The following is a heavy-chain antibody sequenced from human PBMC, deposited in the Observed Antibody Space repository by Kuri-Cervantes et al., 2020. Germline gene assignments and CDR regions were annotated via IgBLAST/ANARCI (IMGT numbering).Heavy chain of an antibody. D-gene: IGHD2-21*01. Sequence: GESLKISCAASGFTFSSYAMSWVRQAPGKGLEWVSAISGIGGSTYYADSVKGRFTISRDNSKNTLYLQMNSLRAEDTAVYYCAKANPIAISRHTDYWGQGTLVTVSS. CDR1: GFTFSSYA. J-gene: IGHJ4*02. V-gene: IGHV3-23*01. CDR3: AKANPIAISRHTDY. CDR2: ISGIGGST.